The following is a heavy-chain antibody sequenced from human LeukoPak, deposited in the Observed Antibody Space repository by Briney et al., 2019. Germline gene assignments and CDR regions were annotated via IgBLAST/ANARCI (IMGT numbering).Heavy chain of an antibody. J-gene: IGHJ4*02. Sequence: GGSLRLSCAASGXTVSSNSMSWVRQAPGKGLEWVSVIYSGGSTFYADSVKGRFTISRDNSKNTLYLQMNSLRAEDTAVYYCARKHYYDSSGFFPPMDYWGQGTLVTVSS. CDR2: IYSGGST. CDR1: GXTVSSNS. V-gene: IGHV3-66*01. CDR3: ARKHYYDSSGFFPPMDY. D-gene: IGHD3-22*01.